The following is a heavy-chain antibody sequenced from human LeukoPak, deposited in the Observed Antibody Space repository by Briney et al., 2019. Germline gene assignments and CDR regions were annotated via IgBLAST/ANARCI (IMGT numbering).Heavy chain of an antibody. V-gene: IGHV4-30-4*08. CDR1: GGSISSGDYY. CDR3: ARGVMGDRNDYFDY. D-gene: IGHD3-16*01. Sequence: PSQTLSLTCTVSGGSISSGDYYWRWIRQPPGTGLEWLGYIYYSGSTYYNPSLKSRVTISVDTSKTQFSLKLSSVTAADTAVYYCARGVMGDRNDYFDYWGQGTLVTVSS. CDR2: IYYSGST. J-gene: IGHJ4*02.